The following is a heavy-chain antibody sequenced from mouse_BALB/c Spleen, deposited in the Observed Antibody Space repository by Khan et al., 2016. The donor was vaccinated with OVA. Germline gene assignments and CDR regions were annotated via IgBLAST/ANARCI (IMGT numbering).Heavy chain of an antibody. D-gene: IGHD2-10*02. Sequence: QIQLVQSGPELKKPGETVKISCKASGYTFTNYGMNWVKQAPGKGLKWMGWINTYTGEPTYADDFKGRFAFSLETSASTAYLQINNLKNEDMATYFWARKEYGWYFDVWGAGTTVTVSS. J-gene: IGHJ1*01. V-gene: IGHV9-1*02. CDR3: ARKEYGWYFDV. CDR2: INTYTGEP. CDR1: GYTFTNYG.